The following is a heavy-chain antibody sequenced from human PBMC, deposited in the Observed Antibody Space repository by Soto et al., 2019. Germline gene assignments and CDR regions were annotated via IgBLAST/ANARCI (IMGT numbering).Heavy chain of an antibody. CDR1: GYAFTTYG. CDR3: AGGRYGDY. J-gene: IGHJ4*02. CDR2: ISAHNGNT. D-gene: IGHD1-1*01. V-gene: IGHV1-18*01. Sequence: QVHLVQSGAEVKKPGASVKVSCQGSGYAFTTYGITWVRQAPGQGLEWMGWISAHNGNTNYAQKLKGRGTVTRDTSRSTGAYELGILGYDGRAVYYCAGGRYGDYWGQGALVTVCS.